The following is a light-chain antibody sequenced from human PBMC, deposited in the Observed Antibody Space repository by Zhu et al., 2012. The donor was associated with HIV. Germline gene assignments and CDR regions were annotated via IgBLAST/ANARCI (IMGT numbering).Light chain of an antibody. Sequence: EVLLTQSPATLSLSPGERATLSCRASQSVISNYLAWYQQKPGQAPRLLIYGISSRATGIPDRFSGSGSGTDFTLTISRLEPEDFALYYCQQRRNWPLTFGGGTRVEI. CDR3: QQRRNWPLT. V-gene: IGKV3D-20*02. CDR2: GIS. CDR1: QSVISNY. J-gene: IGKJ4*01.